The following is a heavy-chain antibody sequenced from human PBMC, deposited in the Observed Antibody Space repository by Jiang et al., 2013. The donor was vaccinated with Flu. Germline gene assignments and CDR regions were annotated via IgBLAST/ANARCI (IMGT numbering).Heavy chain of an antibody. CDR1: GFSFSYYA. CDR2: LWHDGSNT. J-gene: IGHJ4*02. CDR3: ATLRGSSYDTYLADY. D-gene: IGHD3-9*01. V-gene: IGHV3-30*02. Sequence: VQLLESGGGVVQPGGSLRLSCAASGFSFSYYAMHWVRQSPGKGLEWVASLWHDGSNTFYVESVRGRFTISRDNSKNTLYLQMNSLRPEDTAAYYCATLRGSSYDTYLADYWGQGTLVTVSS.